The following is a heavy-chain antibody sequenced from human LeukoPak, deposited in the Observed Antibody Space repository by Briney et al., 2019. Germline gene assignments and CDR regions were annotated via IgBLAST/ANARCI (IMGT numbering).Heavy chain of an antibody. CDR1: GGSISSSNW. CDR3: ARRDMATITFDY. CDR2: IYHSGST. V-gene: IGHV4-4*02. J-gene: IGHJ4*02. Sequence: SETLSLTCAVSGGSISSSNWWSWVRQPPGKGLEWIGEIYHSGSTNYNPSLKSRVTISVDTSKNQFSLKLSSVTAADTAVYYCARRDMATITFDYWGQGTLVTVSS. D-gene: IGHD5-24*01.